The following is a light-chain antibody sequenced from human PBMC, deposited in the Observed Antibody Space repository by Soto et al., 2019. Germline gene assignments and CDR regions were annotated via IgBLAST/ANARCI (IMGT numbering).Light chain of an antibody. CDR1: QGISNY. CDR3: QKYNSAPSFT. V-gene: IGKV1-27*01. J-gene: IGKJ3*01. Sequence: DIQMTQSPSSLSASVGDRVTITFRASQGISNYLAWYQQKPGKVPKLLIYAASTLQSGVPSRFSGSGSGTDFTLIISSLQPEDVATYYCQKYNSAPSFTFGPGTKVDIK. CDR2: AAS.